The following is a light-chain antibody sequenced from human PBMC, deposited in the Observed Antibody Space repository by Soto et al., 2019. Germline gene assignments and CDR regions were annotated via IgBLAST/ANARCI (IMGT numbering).Light chain of an antibody. V-gene: IGLV2-14*01. J-gene: IGLJ1*01. CDR2: EVS. Sequence: QSALTQPASVSGSPGQSITISCTGTSSDVGDYNYISWYQQHPGKAPKLMIYEVSNRPSGVSNRFSGSKSGNTASLTISGLLADDEADYYCSSYTRSSSRYVFGTGTKLTVL. CDR3: SSYTRSSSRYV. CDR1: SSDVGDYNY.